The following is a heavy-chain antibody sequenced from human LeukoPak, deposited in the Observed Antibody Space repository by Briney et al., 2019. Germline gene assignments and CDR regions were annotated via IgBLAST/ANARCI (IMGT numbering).Heavy chain of an antibody. D-gene: IGHD5-12*01. CDR3: ARDDDATDAFDI. Sequence: RPGGSLRLSCAASGFAFDDYGMSWVRQAPGKGLEWVSGINWNGGSTGYADSAKGRFTISRDNAKNSLYLQMNSLRAEDTALYYCARDDDATDAFDIWGQGTMVTVSP. CDR1: GFAFDDYG. CDR2: INWNGGST. V-gene: IGHV3-20*04. J-gene: IGHJ3*02.